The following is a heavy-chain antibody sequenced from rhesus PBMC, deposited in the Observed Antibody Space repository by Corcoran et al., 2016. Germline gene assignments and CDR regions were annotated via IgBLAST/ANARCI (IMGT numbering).Heavy chain of an antibody. D-gene: IGHD2-2*01. CDR3: ASLYYALDY. V-gene: IGHV4-80*01. CDR1: GGSFSRYC. CDR2: IKGESGRT. Sequence: QVQLQESGPGLVKPSATLSLTCAVSGGSFSRYCWRWIRQPPGKGLEWIGEIKGESGRTNYNPSHKSRDTIAKDAAKKQFSLKRISVTAADTAVYYCASLYYALDYWGQGVLVTVSS. J-gene: IGHJ4*01.